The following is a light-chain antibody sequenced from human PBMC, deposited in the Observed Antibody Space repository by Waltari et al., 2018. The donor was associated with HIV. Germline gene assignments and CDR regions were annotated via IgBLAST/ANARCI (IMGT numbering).Light chain of an antibody. CDR2: DVT. CDR1: SSDVGAFKY. CDR3: SSYAGSSMSYA. V-gene: IGLV2-8*01. J-gene: IGLJ1*01. Sequence: QSALTQPPSASGSPGQSVTISCTGASSDVGAFKYVPCVQQHPGNAPKLLIYDVTKRPSGVPDRFSGSKSGNTASLTVSGLQAEDEAHYYCSSYAGSSMSYAFGTGTKVTVL.